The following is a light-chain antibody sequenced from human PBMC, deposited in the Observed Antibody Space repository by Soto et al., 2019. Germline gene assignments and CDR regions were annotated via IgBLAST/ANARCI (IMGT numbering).Light chain of an antibody. V-gene: IGLV1-40*01. Sequence: QSVLTQPPSVSGAPGQRVTISCTGSSSNIGAGYDVHWYQQLPGTAPKLLIYGNSNRPSGVPDRFSGSKSGTSASLAITGLPAEGEADYYCQSYDRSLSGSVFGGGTQLTVL. CDR2: GNS. J-gene: IGLJ7*01. CDR3: QSYDRSLSGSV. CDR1: SSNIGAGYD.